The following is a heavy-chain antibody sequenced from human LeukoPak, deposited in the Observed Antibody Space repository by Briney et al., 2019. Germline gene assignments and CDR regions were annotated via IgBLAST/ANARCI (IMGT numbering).Heavy chain of an antibody. CDR3: ARRERLGYSYGRGTLDI. CDR1: GFLVTSNY. CDR2: INSDGTT. V-gene: IGHV3-66*01. J-gene: IGHJ3*02. Sequence: GGSLRLSCAVSGFLVTSNYMSWDRQAPGKGLEWVSLINSDGTTYYSDSVKGRFTISRDISKNTLYLQMNTLRAEDTAVYYCARRERLGYSYGRGTLDIWGQGTMVTVSS. D-gene: IGHD5-18*01.